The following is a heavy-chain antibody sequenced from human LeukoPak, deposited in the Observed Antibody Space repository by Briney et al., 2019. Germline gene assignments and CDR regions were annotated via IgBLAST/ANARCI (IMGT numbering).Heavy chain of an antibody. CDR1: GFTFSNKA. CDR3: AKDQAPYYYDSSGFDY. CDR2: ISGSGGST. D-gene: IGHD3-22*01. V-gene: IGHV3-23*01. Sequence: GGSLRLSCAASGFTFSNKAMSWVRQAPGKGLEWVSTISGSGGSTYYADSVSGRFTISRDNSKNTLYLQMNSLRAEDTAVYYCAKDQAPYYYDSSGFDYWGQGTLVTVSS. J-gene: IGHJ4*02.